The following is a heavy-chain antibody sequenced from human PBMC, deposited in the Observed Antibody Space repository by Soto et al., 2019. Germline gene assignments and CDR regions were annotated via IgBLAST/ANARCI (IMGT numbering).Heavy chain of an antibody. CDR3: ARGGGVGVAGSAAFDM. J-gene: IGHJ3*02. V-gene: IGHV1-2*02. D-gene: IGHD3-3*01. CDR2: INPATGAA. CDR1: GYPVTAYY. Sequence: QLHLVQSGAVVKKPGASVTVSCSASGYPVTAYYMHWVRQAPGRGLEWMGGINPATGAAKYTQTCQGRVPMPRDTSTSTVFMELSGRTSEDTAVFYCARGGGVGVAGSAAFDMWGQGTLVTVSS.